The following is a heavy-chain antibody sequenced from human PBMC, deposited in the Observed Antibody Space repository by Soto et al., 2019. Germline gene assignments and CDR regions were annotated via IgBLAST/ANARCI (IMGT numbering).Heavy chain of an antibody. Sequence: GSLRLSCEASGFTFSKFDMHWVRQPTGKGLEWVSTIGISGDTYYAVSVKGRFTISRDNAKNSLSLQMNSLRAGDTALYFCARGQQVGAHFFDSWGQGTQVTVSS. D-gene: IGHD2-15*01. J-gene: IGHJ4*02. V-gene: IGHV3-13*04. CDR1: GFTFSKFD. CDR3: ARGQQVGAHFFDS. CDR2: IGISGDT.